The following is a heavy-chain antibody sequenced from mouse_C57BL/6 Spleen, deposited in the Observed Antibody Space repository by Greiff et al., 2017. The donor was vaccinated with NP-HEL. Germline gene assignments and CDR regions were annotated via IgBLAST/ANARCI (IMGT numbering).Heavy chain of an antibody. D-gene: IGHD2-3*01. CDR3: ARLRGYDGWVFDY. J-gene: IGHJ2*01. V-gene: IGHV1-55*01. CDR1: GYTFTSYW. CDR2: IYPGSGST. Sequence: VQLQQPGAELVKPGASVKMSCKASGYTFTSYWITWVKQRPGQGLEWIGDIYPGSGSTNYNEKFKSKATLTVDTSSSTAYMQLSSLTSEDSAVYYCARLRGYDGWVFDYWGQGTTLTVSS.